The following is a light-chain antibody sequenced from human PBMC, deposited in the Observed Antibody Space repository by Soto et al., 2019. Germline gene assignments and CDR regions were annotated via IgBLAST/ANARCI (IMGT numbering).Light chain of an antibody. CDR3: SSYSISTAYL. CDR2: EVS. Sequence: QSALTQPASVSGSPGQSITISCTGTSSDVGGYHYVSWYQLHPGKAPKLILFEVSNRPSGVSYRFSGSKSGNTASLTISGLQAEDEADYFCSSYSISTAYLFGTGTKLTVL. CDR1: SSDVGGYHY. J-gene: IGLJ1*01. V-gene: IGLV2-14*01.